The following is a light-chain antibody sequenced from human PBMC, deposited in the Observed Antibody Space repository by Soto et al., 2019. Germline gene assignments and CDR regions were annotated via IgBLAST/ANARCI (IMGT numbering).Light chain of an antibody. J-gene: IGLJ1*01. Sequence: QSALTQPRSVSGSPGQSVTISCTGTSSDVGGYNYVSWYQQHPGKAPKLMIYDVNKRPSGVPDRFSGSKSGNTASLTISGLQAEDGADYYCCSYAGSSYVFGTGTKLTVL. V-gene: IGLV2-11*01. CDR3: CSYAGSSYV. CDR2: DVN. CDR1: SSDVGGYNY.